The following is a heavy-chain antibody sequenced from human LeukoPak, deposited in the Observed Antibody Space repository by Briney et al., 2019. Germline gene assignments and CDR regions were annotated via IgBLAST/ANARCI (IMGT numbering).Heavy chain of an antibody. CDR1: GFTFSSYA. D-gene: IGHD5-18*01. J-gene: IGHJ6*03. CDR2: ISYDGSNK. V-gene: IGHV3-30-3*01. CDR3: AKGRVGGYSYIDYYYYMDV. Sequence: HTGRSLRLSCAASGFTFSSYAMHWVRQAPGKGLEWVAVISYDGSNKYYADSVKGRFTISRDNSKNTLSLQMNSLRAEDTAVYYCAKGRVGGYSYIDYYYYMDVWGKGTTVTVSS.